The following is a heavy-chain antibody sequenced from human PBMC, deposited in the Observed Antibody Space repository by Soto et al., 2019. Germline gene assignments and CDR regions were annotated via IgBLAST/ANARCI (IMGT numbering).Heavy chain of an antibody. D-gene: IGHD1-7*01. Sequence: QVQLVQSGAEVKKPGASVKVSCKASGYTFSSYGISWVRQAPGQGLEWMGRISAYNGNTNYAQKLQGRVTMTTDTSTSTAYMELRSLRPDDTAVYYCARDRGYNWNYGWFDPWGQGTLVTVSS. V-gene: IGHV1-18*01. CDR3: ARDRGYNWNYGWFDP. CDR1: GYTFSSYG. J-gene: IGHJ5*02. CDR2: ISAYNGNT.